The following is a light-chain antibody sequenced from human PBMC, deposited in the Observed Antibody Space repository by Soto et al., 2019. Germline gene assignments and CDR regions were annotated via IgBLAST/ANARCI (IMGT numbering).Light chain of an antibody. CDR1: QGISTY. V-gene: IGKV1-16*01. Sequence: DIQMTQSPSSLSASVGDRVTITCRASQGISTYLNWYQQKPGKAPKLLIYAASSLQSGVPSRFSGNGSGTEFTLTISSLQPDDFATYYCQQYNTYSTFGQGTRLEIK. CDR3: QQYNTYST. J-gene: IGKJ5*01. CDR2: AAS.